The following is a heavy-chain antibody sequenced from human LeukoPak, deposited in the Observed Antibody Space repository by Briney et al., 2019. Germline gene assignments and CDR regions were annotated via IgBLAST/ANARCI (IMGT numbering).Heavy chain of an antibody. V-gene: IGHV3-23*01. D-gene: IGHD3-22*01. CDR1: GFTFSSYA. CDR2: IRGSDGST. CDR3: ARFPYDSSGYSDY. J-gene: IGHJ4*02. Sequence: GGSLRLSCAASGFTFSSYAMSWVRQAPGKGLEWVSGIRGSDGSTYFADSVKGRFTISRDNSKNTLYLQMNSLRAEDTAVYYCARFPYDSSGYSDYWGQGTLVTVSS.